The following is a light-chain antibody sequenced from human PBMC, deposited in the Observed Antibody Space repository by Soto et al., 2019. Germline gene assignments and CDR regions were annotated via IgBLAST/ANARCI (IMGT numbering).Light chain of an antibody. J-gene: IGKJ1*01. CDR3: QQYSSTVWT. Sequence: EIVLTQSPGTLSLSPGERATLSCRASQSISSSYLAWYQQKPGQAPRLLVYGASSRATGIPDRFSGSGSGPDFTLTISRLKPEDFAVYYCQQYSSTVWTFGQGTKVEIK. CDR1: QSISSSY. CDR2: GAS. V-gene: IGKV3-20*01.